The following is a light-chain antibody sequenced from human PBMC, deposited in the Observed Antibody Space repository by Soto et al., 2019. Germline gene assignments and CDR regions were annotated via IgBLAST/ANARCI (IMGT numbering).Light chain of an antibody. J-gene: IGKJ4*01. CDR3: QQRTNWPPT. V-gene: IGKV3-11*01. Sequence: EIVLTQSPATLSLSPGERATLSCRASQSVRNDLVWYHQKPGQAPRVLIYSASNRATGIPARFSGSGSGTDFTLTISSLEPEYFAVYYCQQRTNWPPTFGGGTKVEMK. CDR2: SAS. CDR1: QSVRND.